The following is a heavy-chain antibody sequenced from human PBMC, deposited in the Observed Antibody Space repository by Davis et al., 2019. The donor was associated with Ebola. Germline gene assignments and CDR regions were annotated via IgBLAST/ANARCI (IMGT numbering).Heavy chain of an antibody. J-gene: IGHJ4*02. CDR1: GFTFSDYY. V-gene: IGHV3-11*04. Sequence: GESLKISCAASGFTFSDYYMSWIRQAPGKGLEWVSYISSSGSTIYYADSVKGRFTISRDNAKNSLYLQMNSLRDEDTAVYYCARDVLWFGELDYWGQGTLVTVSS. D-gene: IGHD3-10*01. CDR2: ISSSGSTI. CDR3: ARDVLWFGELDY.